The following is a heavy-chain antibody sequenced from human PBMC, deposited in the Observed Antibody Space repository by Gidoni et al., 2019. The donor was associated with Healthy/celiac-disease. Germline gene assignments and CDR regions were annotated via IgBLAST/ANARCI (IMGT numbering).Heavy chain of an antibody. CDR3: ARYNYYGSGSYNWFDP. Sequence: QVQLQESGPGLVKPSETLSLTCTVSGGSISSYYWSWIRQPPGKGLEWIGYIYYSGSTNYNPSLKSRVTISVDTSKIQFSLKLSSVTAADTAVYYCARYNYYGSGSYNWFDPWGQGTLVTVSS. CDR2: IYYSGST. CDR1: GGSISSYY. D-gene: IGHD3-10*01. V-gene: IGHV4-59*12. J-gene: IGHJ5*02.